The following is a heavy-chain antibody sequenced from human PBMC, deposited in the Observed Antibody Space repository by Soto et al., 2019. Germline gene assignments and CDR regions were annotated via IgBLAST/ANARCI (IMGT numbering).Heavy chain of an antibody. CDR1: GYSFSIYL. V-gene: IGHV1-69*06. CDR3: ARGKGAYYPHFEY. CDR2: IIPFFGTP. Sequence: PLNGSRKGSGYSFSIYLRSWVRQAPGQGPEWMGGIIPFFGTPNYAQKFQGRVTITADKSTSTFYMDLSGLKSEDTAFYYCARGKGAYYPHFEYWGQGTLGTVSS. J-gene: IGHJ4*02. D-gene: IGHD3-22*01.